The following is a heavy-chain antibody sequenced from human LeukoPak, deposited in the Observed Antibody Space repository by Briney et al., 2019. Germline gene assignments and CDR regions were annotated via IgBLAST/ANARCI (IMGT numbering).Heavy chain of an antibody. J-gene: IGHJ4*02. CDR3: ARGLTFGGVIPRGY. CDR2: ISSSGSTI. V-gene: IGHV3-48*03. D-gene: IGHD3-16*02. CDR1: GFTFSSYE. Sequence: GGSLRLSCAASGFTFSSYEMNWVRQAPGKGLEWVSYISSSGSTIYYADSVKGRFTISRDNAKNSLYLQMNSLRAEDTAVYYCARGLTFGGVIPRGYSCQGTLVTVSS.